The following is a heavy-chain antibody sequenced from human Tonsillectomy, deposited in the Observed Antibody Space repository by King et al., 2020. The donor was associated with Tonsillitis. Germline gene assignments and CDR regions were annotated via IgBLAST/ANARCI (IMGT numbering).Heavy chain of an antibody. CDR1: HGSVSGYY. CDR2: INHSGST. D-gene: IGHD4-17*01. J-gene: IGHJ4*02. Sequence: QLQQWGAGLLKPSETLSLTCAVYHGSVSGYYWSWIRQPPGKGLEGIGEINHSGSTNYNPSLKSRGTISVDTSKNQFSLKLSSVTAADTAVYYCARPYHDYGDFPPVYYFDYWGQGTLVTVSS. V-gene: IGHV4-34*01. CDR3: ARPYHDYGDFPPVYYFDY.